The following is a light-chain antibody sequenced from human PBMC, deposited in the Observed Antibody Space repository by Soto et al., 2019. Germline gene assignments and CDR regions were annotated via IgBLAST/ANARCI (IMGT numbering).Light chain of an antibody. CDR2: DVS. Sequence: QSALTQPASVSGSPGQSITISCTGTSSDVGGYNYVSWYQQHPGKAPKLMIYDVSNWPSGVSNRFSGSKSGNTASLTISGLQAEDEAGYYCSSYTGSSTLGVFGGGTKLTVL. CDR1: SSDVGGYNY. CDR3: SSYTGSSTLGV. V-gene: IGLV2-14*01. J-gene: IGLJ2*01.